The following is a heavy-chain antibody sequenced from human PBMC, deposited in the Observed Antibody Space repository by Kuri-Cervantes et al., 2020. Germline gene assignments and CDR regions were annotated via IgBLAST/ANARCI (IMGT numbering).Heavy chain of an antibody. J-gene: IGHJ4*02. V-gene: IGHV3-15*01. CDR1: GFTFSNAW. CDR2: IKSKPDGGTT. D-gene: IGHD3-16*02. Sequence: GESLKISCAVSGFTFSNAWMSWVRQGPGKGLEWVGRIKSKPDGGTTDYAAPVKGRFTISRDDSKNTLYLQMNSLRAEDTAVYYCAKDSEWGRWHDYVWGSYRYTGANYWGQGTLVTVSS. CDR3: AKDSEWGRWHDYVWGSYRYTGANY.